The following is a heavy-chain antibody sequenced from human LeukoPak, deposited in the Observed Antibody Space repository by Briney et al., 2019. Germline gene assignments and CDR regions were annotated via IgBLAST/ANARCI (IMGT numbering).Heavy chain of an antibody. Sequence: PSETLSLTCTVSGDSISCGNYYWSWIRQPPGKGLEWIGYIYYSGSTYYNPSLKSRVTISVDTSKNQFSLKLSSVTAADTAVYYCARVTTGVYWFDPWGQGTLVTVSA. CDR3: ARVTTGVYWFDP. D-gene: IGHD4-23*01. J-gene: IGHJ5*02. CDR2: IYYSGST. V-gene: IGHV4-30-4*01. CDR1: GDSISCGNYY.